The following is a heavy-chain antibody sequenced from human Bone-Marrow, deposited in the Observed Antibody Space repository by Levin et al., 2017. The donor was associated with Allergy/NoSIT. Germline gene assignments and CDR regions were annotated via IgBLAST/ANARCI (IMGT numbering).Heavy chain of an antibody. J-gene: IGHJ4*02. CDR1: GFTFGTYA. D-gene: IGHD6-13*01. CDR2: IRPGGEKT. CDR3: AREAGGSGWYTVDY. Sequence: SCAASGFTFGTYAITWVRQAPGKGLQWVSAIRPGGEKTYYANSVEGRFTVSRDNSKNTVNLQMSSLRVEDTATYYCAREAGGSGWYTVDYWGRGTLVTVSS. V-gene: IGHV3-23*01.